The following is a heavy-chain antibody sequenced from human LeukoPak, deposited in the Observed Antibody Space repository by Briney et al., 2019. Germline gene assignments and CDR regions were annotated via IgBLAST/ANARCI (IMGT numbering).Heavy chain of an antibody. CDR1: GNTFTDLS. Sequence: ASVKVSCKVSGNTFTDLSMNWVRQAPGKGLEWMGGFDPEDVETIYEQKFQGRVTMTEATSTATAYMELSSLRPDDTAVYYCATDFYRGRQFDYWGQGTLVTVSS. J-gene: IGHJ4*02. CDR2: FDPEDVET. CDR3: ATDFYRGRQFDY. D-gene: IGHD2/OR15-2a*01. V-gene: IGHV1-24*01.